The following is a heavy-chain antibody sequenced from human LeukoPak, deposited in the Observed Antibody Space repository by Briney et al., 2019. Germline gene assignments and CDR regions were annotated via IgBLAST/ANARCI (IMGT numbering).Heavy chain of an antibody. CDR3: ARVGGPYDFWFSFDY. J-gene: IGHJ4*02. Sequence: SETLSLTCTVSGGSISSGGYYWSWIRQHPGKGLEWIGYIYYSGSTYYNPSLKSRVTISVDTSKNQFSLKLSSVTAADTAVYYCARVGGPYDFWFSFDYWGQGTLVTVSS. D-gene: IGHD3-3*01. CDR1: GGSISSGGYY. V-gene: IGHV4-31*03. CDR2: IYYSGST.